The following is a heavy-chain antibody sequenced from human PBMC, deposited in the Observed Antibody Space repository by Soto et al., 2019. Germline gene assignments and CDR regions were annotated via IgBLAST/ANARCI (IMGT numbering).Heavy chain of an antibody. CDR3: ARERGDYAQEYYYNDLAV. CDR2: IRGFSPYT. D-gene: IGHD2-2*01. CDR1: GFPFRTYT. J-gene: IGHJ6*02. Sequence: GGSLSLSCISSGFPFRTYTMNWVRQAPGKGLEWVSGIRGFSPYTFYAESVKGRFTISRDNAKNSLYLQMNSLRAEDTAVYYCARERGDYAQEYYYNDLAVCGQGTKVTVSS. V-gene: IGHV3-21*01.